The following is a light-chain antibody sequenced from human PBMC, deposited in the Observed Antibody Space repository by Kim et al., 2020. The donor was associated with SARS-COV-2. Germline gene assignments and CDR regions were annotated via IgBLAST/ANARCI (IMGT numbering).Light chain of an antibody. CDR2: GNN. V-gene: IGLV1-40*01. Sequence: RVNITGSGSSSNMGTDYDVHWYQQVPGTAHKLLIYGNNNRPSGVPDRFSGSKSGTSASMAITGLQAEDEADYYCQSYDSSLSAVLFGGGTQLTVL. CDR3: QSYDSSLSAVL. J-gene: IGLJ2*01. CDR1: SSNMGTDYD.